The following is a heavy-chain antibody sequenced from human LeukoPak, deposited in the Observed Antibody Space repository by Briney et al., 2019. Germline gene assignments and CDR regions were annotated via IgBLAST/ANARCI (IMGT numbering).Heavy chain of an antibody. D-gene: IGHD1-26*01. V-gene: IGHV4-59*08. J-gene: IGHJ2*01. CDR3: ARRRELLRSNWYFDL. CDR1: GGSIGSYY. Sequence: SETLSLTCTVSGGSIGSYYWTWIRQPPGKGLEWMGYIYGSGSTNYNPSLKSRLTISEDTSKNQFSLKLSSVTATDTAVYYCARRRELLRSNWYFDLWGRGTLVTVSS. CDR2: IYGSGST.